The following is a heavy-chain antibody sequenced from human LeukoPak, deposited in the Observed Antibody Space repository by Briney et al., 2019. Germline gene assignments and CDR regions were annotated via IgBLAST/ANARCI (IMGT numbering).Heavy chain of an antibody. CDR1: GFTFSSNA. CDR3: AKAHPPPLYFDGPGWFDP. V-gene: IGHV3-23*01. J-gene: IGHJ5*02. D-gene: IGHD3-9*01. Sequence: GGSLRLSCAASGFTFSSNAMSWVRQAPGKGLEWVSAMSGSGGSAFYADSVKGRFSISRDNSKNTLYLQMNSLRVEDTAVYYCAKAHPPPLYFDGPGWFDPWGQGTLVTVSS. CDR2: MSGSGGSA.